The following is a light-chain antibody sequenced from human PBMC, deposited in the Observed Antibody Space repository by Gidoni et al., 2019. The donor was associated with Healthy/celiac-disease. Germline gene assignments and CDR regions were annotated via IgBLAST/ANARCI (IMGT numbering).Light chain of an antibody. CDR1: QSVSSSY. J-gene: IGKJ3*01. V-gene: IGKV3-20*01. CDR3: QQYGSSST. CDR2: GAS. Sequence: ELVLTQSPGTLSLSPGERATLSCRASQSVSSSYLAWYQQKPGQAPRLLIYGASSRATGIPDRFSGSGSGTDFTLTISRLEPEDFAVYYCQQYGSSSTFXPXTKVDIK.